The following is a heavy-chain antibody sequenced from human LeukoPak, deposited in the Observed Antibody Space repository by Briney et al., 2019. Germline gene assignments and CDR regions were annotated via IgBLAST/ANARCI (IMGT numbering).Heavy chain of an antibody. CDR3: ARGGSIAAAVSWFDP. Sequence: PGGSLRLSCAASGFTFSSYEMTWVRQAPGKGLEWVSYISSSGSTTHYADSVKGRFTFSRDNAKNSLYLQMNSLRAEDTAVYYCARGGSIAAAVSWFDPWGQGTLVTVSS. D-gene: IGHD6-13*01. CDR1: GFTFSSYE. CDR2: ISSSGSTT. V-gene: IGHV3-48*03. J-gene: IGHJ5*02.